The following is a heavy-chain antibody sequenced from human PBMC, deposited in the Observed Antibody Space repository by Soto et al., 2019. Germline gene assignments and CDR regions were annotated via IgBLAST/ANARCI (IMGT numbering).Heavy chain of an antibody. V-gene: IGHV1-69*02. CDR1: GGTFSSYT. J-gene: IGHJ1*01. CDR3: ARPHYGDPEYFQH. Sequence: QVQLVQSGAEVKKPGSSVKVSCKASGGTFSSYTISWVRQAPGQGLEWMGRIIPILGIANYAQKFQGRVTSTADKSTSTAYMELSSLRSEDTAVYYCARPHYGDPEYFQHWGQGTLVIVSS. CDR2: IIPILGIA. D-gene: IGHD4-17*01.